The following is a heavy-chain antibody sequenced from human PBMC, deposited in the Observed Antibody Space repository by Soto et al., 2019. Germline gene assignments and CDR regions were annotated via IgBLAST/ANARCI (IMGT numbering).Heavy chain of an antibody. J-gene: IGHJ5*02. CDR1: GYTXSGYY. CDR2: INPNSGGT. CDR3: ARGAAGTGWFDP. V-gene: IGHV1-2*02. D-gene: IGHD6-13*01. Sequence: SXKVSCKASGYTXSGYYMNWVRQAPGQGLEWMGWINPNSGGTNYAQKFQGRVTMTRDTSISTAYMELSRLRSDDTAVYYCARGAAGTGWFDPWGQGNLVTVSS.